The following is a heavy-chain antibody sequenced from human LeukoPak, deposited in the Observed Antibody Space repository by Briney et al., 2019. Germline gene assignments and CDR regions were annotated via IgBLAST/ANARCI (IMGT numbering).Heavy chain of an antibody. CDR3: ATGYCSSTSCYDYYYYMDV. CDR1: GGTFSSYA. CDR2: FDPEDGET. D-gene: IGHD2-2*01. Sequence: ASVKVSCKASGGTFSSYAISWVRQAPGQGLEWMGGFDPEDGETIYAQKFQGRVTMTEDTSTDTAYMELSSLRSEDTAVYYCATGYCSSTSCYDYYYYMDVWGKGTTVTVSS. J-gene: IGHJ6*03. V-gene: IGHV1-24*01.